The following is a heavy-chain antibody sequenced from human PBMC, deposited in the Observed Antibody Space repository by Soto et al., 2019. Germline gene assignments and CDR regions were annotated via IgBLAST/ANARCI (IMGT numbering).Heavy chain of an antibody. Sequence: REALRLSCAASGFNFTGYSMNWVRQAPGKGLEWVSSISSTTNYIYYGDSMKGRFTISRDNAKNSLYLEMNSLRAEDTAVYYCARESEDLTSNFDYWGQGTLVTVSS. V-gene: IGHV3-21*06. CDR2: ISSTTNYI. J-gene: IGHJ4*02. CDR1: GFNFTGYS. CDR3: ARESEDLTSNFDY.